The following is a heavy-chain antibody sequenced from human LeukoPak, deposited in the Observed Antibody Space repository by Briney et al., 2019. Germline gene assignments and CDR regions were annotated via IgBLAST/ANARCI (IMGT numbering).Heavy chain of an antibody. CDR3: AAPSGPTYYSPVDF. V-gene: IGHV4-39*01. Sequence: SETLTLTCTVSGAPITTSNHYWGWIRQTPGKTLEWIANIYYSGHTLYNPSLKSRALISVDTSSNQFSLRLTSVTAADTAVYYCAAPSGPTYYSPVDFWGQGTSVSVSS. CDR2: IYYSGHT. D-gene: IGHD1-26*01. CDR1: GAPITTSNHY. J-gene: IGHJ4*02.